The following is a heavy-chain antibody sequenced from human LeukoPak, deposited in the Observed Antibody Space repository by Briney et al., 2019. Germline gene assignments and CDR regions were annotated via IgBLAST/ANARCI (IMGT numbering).Heavy chain of an antibody. Sequence: ASVKVSCNFSVHTFTSYGISWVGQAPGQGLEWMGWISAYNGNTNYAQKLQGRVTMTTDTSTSTAYMELRSLRSDDTPVYYCAREVGATFDYWGQGTLVTVSS. CDR2: ISAYNGNT. CDR1: VHTFTSYG. J-gene: IGHJ4*02. CDR3: AREVGATFDY. V-gene: IGHV1-18*01. D-gene: IGHD1-26*01.